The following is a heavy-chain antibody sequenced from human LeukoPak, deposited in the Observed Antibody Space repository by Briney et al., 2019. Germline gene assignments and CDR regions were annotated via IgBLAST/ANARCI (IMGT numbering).Heavy chain of an antibody. D-gene: IGHD3-16*02. J-gene: IGHJ4*02. CDR2: INHSGST. Sequence: PSETLSLTCAVYGGSFSGYYWSWIRQPPGKGLEWIGEINHSGSTNYNPSLKSRVTISVDTSKNQFSLKLSSVTAADTAVYYCARWLPFGGVIVKDYFDYWGQGTLVTVSS. CDR3: ARWLPFGGVIVKDYFDY. CDR1: GGSFSGYY. V-gene: IGHV4-34*01.